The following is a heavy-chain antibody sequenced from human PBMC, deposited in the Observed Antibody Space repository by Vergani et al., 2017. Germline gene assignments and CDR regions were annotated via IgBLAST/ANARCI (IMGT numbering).Heavy chain of an antibody. D-gene: IGHD2-2*01. J-gene: IGHJ5*02. CDR3: ATLVVPARMLNSFDL. CDR2: IYTSGST. V-gene: IGHV4-61*02. Sequence: QVQLQESGPGLVKPSQTLSLTCTVSGGSISSGSYYWSWIRQPAGKGLEWIGRIYTSGSTNYNPSLNSRVTISVDTSKNQFSLKLSSVTAADTAVYYCATLVVPARMLNSFDLWGQGSLVTVSS. CDR1: GGSISSGSYY.